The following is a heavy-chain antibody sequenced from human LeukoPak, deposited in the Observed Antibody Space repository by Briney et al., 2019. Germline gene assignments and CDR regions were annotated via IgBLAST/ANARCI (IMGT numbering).Heavy chain of an antibody. CDR2: ITGSSAST. J-gene: IGHJ4*02. Sequence: GGSLRLSCEASGFTFSSYAMSWVRQAPGKGLEWVSSITGSSASTYYADSVKGRFTISRDNSKNTLYLQMNSLRTEDMAVYFCAKLDYYDTHWGQGTLVTVSS. D-gene: IGHD3-22*01. CDR3: AKLDYYDTH. CDR1: GFTFSSYA. V-gene: IGHV3-23*01.